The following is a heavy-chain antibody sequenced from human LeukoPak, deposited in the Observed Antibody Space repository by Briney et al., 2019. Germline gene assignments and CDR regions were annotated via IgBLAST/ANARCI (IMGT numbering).Heavy chain of an antibody. CDR2: IKQDGSEK. V-gene: IGHV3-7*01. Sequence: GGSLRLSCAASGFTFSSYWMSWVRQAPGKGLEWVANIKQDGSEKYYVDSVKGRFTISRDNAKNSLYLQMNSLRAEDTAVYYCARVHKADYYDSSGYHGLGYWGQGTLVTVSS. CDR3: ARVHKADYYDSSGYHGLGY. CDR1: GFTFSSYW. J-gene: IGHJ4*02. D-gene: IGHD3-22*01.